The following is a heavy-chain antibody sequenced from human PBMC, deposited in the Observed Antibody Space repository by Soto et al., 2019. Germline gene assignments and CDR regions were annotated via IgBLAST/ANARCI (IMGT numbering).Heavy chain of an antibody. CDR2: ISAYNGNT. CDR1: GYTFTSYG. V-gene: IGHV1-18*01. CDR3: ARDRGSGSYYWFDP. D-gene: IGHD1-26*01. Sequence: ASVKVSCKASGYTFTSYGISWVRQAPGQGLEWMGWISAYNGNTNYAQKLQGRVTMTTDTSTSTAYMELRSQRSDDTAVYYCARDRGSGSYYWFDPWGQGTLVTVSS. J-gene: IGHJ5*02.